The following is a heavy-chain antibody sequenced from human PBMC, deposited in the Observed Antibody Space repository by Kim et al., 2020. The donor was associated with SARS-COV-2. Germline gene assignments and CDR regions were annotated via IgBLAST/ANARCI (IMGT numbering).Heavy chain of an antibody. CDR1: GFTFSSYN. CDR3: ASRGSGWYDPFDF. V-gene: IGHV3-21*01. Sequence: GGSLRLSCAASGFTFSSYNMNWVRQAPGKGLEWVSSISSSSSSIYYADSVKGRFTISRDNAKTSLYLQMNSLRAEDTAVYYCASRGSGWYDPFDFWGQGTLVTVSS. J-gene: IGHJ4*02. CDR2: ISSSSSSI. D-gene: IGHD6-19*01.